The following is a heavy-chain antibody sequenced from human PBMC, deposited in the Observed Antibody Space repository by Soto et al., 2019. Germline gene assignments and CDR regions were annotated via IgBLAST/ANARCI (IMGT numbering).Heavy chain of an antibody. Sequence: QLHLVQSGAVVKKPGASVTVSCSASGYPVTAYYMHWVRQAPGRGLEWMGGINPATGAAKYTQTFQGRGTMARDTSTRTVFMEPSGLTSEDTAVFYWARGGGVGVAGSAAFDMWGQGTLVTVSS. V-gene: IGHV1-2*02. CDR1: GYPVTAYY. CDR3: ARGGGVGVAGSAAFDM. D-gene: IGHD3-3*01. J-gene: IGHJ3*02. CDR2: INPATGAA.